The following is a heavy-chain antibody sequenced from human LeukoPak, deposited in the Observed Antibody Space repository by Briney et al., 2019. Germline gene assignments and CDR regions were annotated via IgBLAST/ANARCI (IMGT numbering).Heavy chain of an antibody. D-gene: IGHD3-22*01. Sequence: SETLSLTCAVYGGSFSGYYWSWIRQPPGKGLEWIGEINHSGSTNCNPSLKSRVTISVDTSKNQLSLKLSSVTAADTAVYYCARRRITMIRGWFDPWGQGTLVTVSS. CDR1: GGSFSGYY. CDR3: ARRRITMIRGWFDP. J-gene: IGHJ5*02. V-gene: IGHV4-34*01. CDR2: INHSGST.